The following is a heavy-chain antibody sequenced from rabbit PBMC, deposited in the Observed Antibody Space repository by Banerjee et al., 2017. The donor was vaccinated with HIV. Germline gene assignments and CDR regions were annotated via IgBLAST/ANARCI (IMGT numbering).Heavy chain of an antibody. Sequence: QSLEESGGDLVKPGASLTLTCTASGIDFSSYYYMCWVRQAPGKGLEWIACIYAGSSGSTYYASWAKGRFTISKTSSTTVTLQMTSLTAADTATYFCARDLAGVIGWNFGLWGQGTLVTVS. V-gene: IGHV1S40*01. D-gene: IGHD4-1*01. CDR1: GIDFSSYYY. CDR2: IYAGSSGST. J-gene: IGHJ4*01. CDR3: ARDLAGVIGWNFGL.